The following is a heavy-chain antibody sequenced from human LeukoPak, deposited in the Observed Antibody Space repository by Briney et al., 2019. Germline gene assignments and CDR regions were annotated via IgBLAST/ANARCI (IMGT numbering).Heavy chain of an antibody. V-gene: IGHV3-53*01. CDR1: GFIVSSNY. CDR3: ASGGMGARKYYSDPFHY. Sequence: PGGSLRLSCAASGFIVSSNYMSGVGQAPGKGLEWVSILYSAGSTYYADPVSGRFTISRDISKNTVCLQMNSLRVEDTAVYYCASGGMGARKYYSDPFHYWGQGTLVTVSS. J-gene: IGHJ4*02. D-gene: IGHD2-21*01. CDR2: LYSAGST.